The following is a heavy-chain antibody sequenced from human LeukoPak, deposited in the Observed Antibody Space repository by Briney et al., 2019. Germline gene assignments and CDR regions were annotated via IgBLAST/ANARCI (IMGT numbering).Heavy chain of an antibody. Sequence: PGGSLRLSCAASGFTFSSYAMSWVHQAPGKGLEWVSAISGSGGSTYYADSVKGRFTISRDNSKNTLYLQMNSLRAEDTAVYYCAKSGIGSGWYFDYWGQGTLVTVSS. CDR3: AKSGIGSGWYFDY. D-gene: IGHD6-19*01. V-gene: IGHV3-23*01. CDR1: GFTFSSYA. J-gene: IGHJ4*02. CDR2: ISGSGGST.